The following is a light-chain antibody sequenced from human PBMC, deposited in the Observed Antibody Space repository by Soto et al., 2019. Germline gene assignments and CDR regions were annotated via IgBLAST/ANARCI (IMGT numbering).Light chain of an antibody. CDR3: QQYESTPPT. V-gene: IGKV4-1*01. J-gene: IGKJ2*01. CDR2: WAS. CDR1: QSVLYSSNNKNY. Sequence: IVMTQSPDSLAVSLGERATINCKSSQSVLYSSNNKNYLAWYQQRPGQPPKLLIYWASTRESGVADRFSGSGSGTDFTLTITSLQADDVAVYYCQQYESTPPTFGQWTKLEIK.